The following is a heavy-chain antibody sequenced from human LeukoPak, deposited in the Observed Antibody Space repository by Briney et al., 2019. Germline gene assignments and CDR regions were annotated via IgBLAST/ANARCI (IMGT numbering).Heavy chain of an antibody. V-gene: IGHV2-70*11. CDR3: ARLRPSGSYVDY. CDR1: GFSLSTSGMC. Sequence: SGPTLVNPTQTLTLTCTFSGFSLSTSGMCVSWIRQPPVKALEWLARIDWDDDKYYSTSLKTRLTISKDTSKNQVVLTMTNMDPVDTATSYCARLRPSGSYVDYWGQGTLVTVSS. D-gene: IGHD1-26*01. CDR2: IDWDDDK. J-gene: IGHJ4*02.